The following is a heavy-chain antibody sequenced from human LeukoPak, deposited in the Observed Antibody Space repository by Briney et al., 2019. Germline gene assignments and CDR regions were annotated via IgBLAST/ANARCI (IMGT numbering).Heavy chain of an antibody. V-gene: IGHV3-72*01. D-gene: IGHD2-15*01. CDR3: SAVYCSGGICSSGDY. Sequence: GGSLRLSCAVSGFTFSDHYMDWVRQAPGKGLEWVCRSRNKGNSYTTEYAASVKGRFTISRDDSKKSLYLQMNSLKTEDTAVYYCSAVYCSGGICSSGDYWGQGTLVTVSS. CDR1: GFTFSDHY. CDR2: SRNKGNSYTT. J-gene: IGHJ4*02.